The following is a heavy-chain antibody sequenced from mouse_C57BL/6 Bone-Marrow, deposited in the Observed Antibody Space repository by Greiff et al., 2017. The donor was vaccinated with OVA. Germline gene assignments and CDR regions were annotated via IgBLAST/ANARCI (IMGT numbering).Heavy chain of an antibody. CDR1: GYTFTSYG. CDR3: ARFGPGFAY. V-gene: IGHV1-81*01. J-gene: IGHJ3*01. Sequence: QVQLKQSGAELARPGASVKLSCKASGYTFTSYGISWVKQRTGQGLEWIGEIYPRSGNTYYNEKSKGKATLTADKSSSTAYMELRSLTSEDSAVYFCARFGPGFAYWGQGTLVTVSA. CDR2: IYPRSGNT.